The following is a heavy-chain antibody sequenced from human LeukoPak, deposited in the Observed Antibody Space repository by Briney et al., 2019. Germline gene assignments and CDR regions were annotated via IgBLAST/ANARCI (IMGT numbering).Heavy chain of an antibody. CDR2: IRSGAHGGTT. Sequence: PGGSLRLSCTASGFTFSDYPMSWHRQAPGKAPEWAAFIRSGAHGGTTEYGASVKGRFTILRDDSKSIAYLQMDSLKTEDTAVYYCVRGYSNSEGEGYWGQGTLVTVSS. J-gene: IGHJ4*02. CDR1: GFTFSDYP. V-gene: IGHV3-49*03. D-gene: IGHD6-6*01. CDR3: VRGYSNSEGEGY.